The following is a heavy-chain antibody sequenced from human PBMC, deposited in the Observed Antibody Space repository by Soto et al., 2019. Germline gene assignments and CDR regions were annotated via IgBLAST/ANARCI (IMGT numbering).Heavy chain of an antibody. CDR1: GGSISSGGYY. Sequence: PSETLSLTCTVSGGSISSGGYYWSWIRQHPGKGLEWIGYIYYSGSTYYNPSLKSRVTISVDTSKNQFSLKLSSVTAADTAVYYCARVLWLQGNKVLDYWGQGTLVTVSS. J-gene: IGHJ4*02. CDR3: ARVLWLQGNKVLDY. CDR2: IYYSGST. D-gene: IGHD3-16*01. V-gene: IGHV4-31*03.